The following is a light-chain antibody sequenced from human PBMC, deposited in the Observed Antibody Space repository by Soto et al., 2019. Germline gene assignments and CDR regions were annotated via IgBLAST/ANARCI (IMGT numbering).Light chain of an antibody. J-gene: IGLJ1*01. CDR1: SSDVGTYNY. Sequence: QSALTQPASVSGSPGQSITISCTGTSSDVGTYNYVSWYQQHADKAPKLVIYEVSNRPSGVSNRFSGSKSGNTASLTISGLQAADEADYYCSLYTSENTYVFGTGTKLTVL. V-gene: IGLV2-14*01. CDR3: SLYTSENTYV. CDR2: EVS.